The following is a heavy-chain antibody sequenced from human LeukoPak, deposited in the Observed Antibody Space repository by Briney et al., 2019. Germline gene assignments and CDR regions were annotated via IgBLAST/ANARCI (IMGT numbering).Heavy chain of an antibody. Sequence: ASVKVSCKVSGYTLTELSIHWVRQPPGKGLEWMGGFDPEDGETIYAQKFQGRVTMTEDTSTDTAYMELRSLRSDDTAVYYCARRYCSGGSCYSDGYYGMDVWGQGTTVTVSS. CDR2: FDPEDGET. CDR3: ARRYCSGGSCYSDGYYGMDV. CDR1: GYTLTELS. V-gene: IGHV1-24*01. D-gene: IGHD2-15*01. J-gene: IGHJ6*02.